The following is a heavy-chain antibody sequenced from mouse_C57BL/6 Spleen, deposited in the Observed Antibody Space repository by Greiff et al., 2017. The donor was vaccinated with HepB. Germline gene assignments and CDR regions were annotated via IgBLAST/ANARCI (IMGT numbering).Heavy chain of an antibody. V-gene: IGHV5-4*01. CDR2: ISDGGSYT. D-gene: IGHD4-1*01. CDR3: AKSNWDAWFAY. CDR1: GFTFSSYA. J-gene: IGHJ3*01. Sequence: EVHLVESGGGLVKPGGSLKLSCAASGFTFSSYAMSWVRQTPEKRLEWVATISDGGSYTYYPDNVKGRFTISRDNAKNNLYLQMSHLKSEDTAMYYCAKSNWDAWFAYWGQGTLVTVSA.